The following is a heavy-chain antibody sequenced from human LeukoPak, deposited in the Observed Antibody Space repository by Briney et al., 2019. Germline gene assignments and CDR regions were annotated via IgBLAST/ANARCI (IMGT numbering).Heavy chain of an antibody. CDR2: TRNKANSYTT. D-gene: IGHD2/OR15-2a*01. Sequence: PGGSLRLSCAASGFIFSDHYMDWVRQAPGEGLEWVGRTRNKANSYTTEFAASVKGRFTISRDDSKKLLYLQMNSLKTEDTATYYCTAAFYYSPTYYLDYWGQGTLVTVSS. V-gene: IGHV3-72*01. J-gene: IGHJ4*02. CDR1: GFIFSDHY. CDR3: TAAFYYSPTYYLDY.